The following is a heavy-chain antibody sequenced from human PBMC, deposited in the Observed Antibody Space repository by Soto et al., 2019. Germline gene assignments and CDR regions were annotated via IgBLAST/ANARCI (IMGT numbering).Heavy chain of an antibody. CDR1: GFTFSNYW. J-gene: IGHJ4*02. D-gene: IGHD4-17*01. CDR2: IKGDEITT. V-gene: IGHV3-74*01. Sequence: EVQLVESGENLVQPGGSLRLSCAASGFTFSNYWIHWVRQAPGKGLVWVSRIKGDEITTNYADSVKGRFTISRDNAKNTVFLQMHSVRAEDTALYYCARGLYGAYGQNFWGQGILVTVSS. CDR3: ARGLYGAYGQNF.